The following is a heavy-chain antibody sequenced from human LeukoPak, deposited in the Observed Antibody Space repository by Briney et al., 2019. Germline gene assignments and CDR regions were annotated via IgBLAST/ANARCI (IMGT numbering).Heavy chain of an antibody. Sequence: PGGSLRLSCAASGIIFSNYNMNWVRQAPGRGLEWVSYITTSSSTIYYADSVRGRFTVSRDNAKNSLYLQMNSLRAEDTAVYYCASSYYYDSSGYYSSFDYWGQGTLVIVSS. J-gene: IGHJ4*02. D-gene: IGHD3-22*01. V-gene: IGHV3-48*04. CDR2: ITTSSSTI. CDR3: ASSYYYDSSGYYSSFDY. CDR1: GIIFSNYN.